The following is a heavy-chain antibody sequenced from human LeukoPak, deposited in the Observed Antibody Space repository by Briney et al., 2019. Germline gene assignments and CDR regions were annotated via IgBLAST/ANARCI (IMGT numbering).Heavy chain of an antibody. CDR2: IRYDGSNK. D-gene: IGHD3-3*01. V-gene: IGHV3-30*02. CDR1: GFTFSSYA. J-gene: IGHJ6*03. CDR3: AKVWGYDFWSGSHYYYSFMVA. Sequence: GGSLRLSCEASGFTFSSYAMHWVRQAPGKGLEWVAFIRYDGSNKYYADSVKGRFTISRDNSKNTLYLQMNSLRAEDTAVYYCAKVWGYDFWSGSHYYYSFMVASGKGTTFTVSS.